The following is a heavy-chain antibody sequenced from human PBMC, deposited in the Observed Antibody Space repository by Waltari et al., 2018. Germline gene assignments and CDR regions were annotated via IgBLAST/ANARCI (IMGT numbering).Heavy chain of an antibody. D-gene: IGHD5-12*01. CDR3: AKSPKVATIFDY. J-gene: IGHJ4*02. CDR1: GFTFSNCT. V-gene: IGHV3-23*01. CDR2: MTGSGDAT. Sequence: EVQLLESGGGLAQPGGSLRLSCAASGFTFSNCTMGWVRQAPGTGGERGSGMTGSGDATYYADSVKGRFTSSRDNSKNTLYLQMNNLRAEDTAVYYCAKSPKVATIFDYWGQGTLVTVS.